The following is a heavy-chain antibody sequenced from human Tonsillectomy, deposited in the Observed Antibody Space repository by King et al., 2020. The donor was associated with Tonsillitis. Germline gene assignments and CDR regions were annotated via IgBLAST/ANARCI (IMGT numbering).Heavy chain of an antibody. CDR1: GFTFSSYW. CDR2: ISSDGKSG. J-gene: IGHJ3*02. Sequence: VQLVESGGALVQPGGSLRLSCAASGFTFSSYWIHWVRQAPGKGLVWVSRISSDGKSGSNADSVKGRFTISRDNAKNTLYLQMNSLRDEDTAVYYCVIDPHCLGGPQDAFDIWGQGTMVTVSS. D-gene: IGHD4-23*01. V-gene: IGHV3-74*01. CDR3: VIDPHCLGGPQDAFDI.